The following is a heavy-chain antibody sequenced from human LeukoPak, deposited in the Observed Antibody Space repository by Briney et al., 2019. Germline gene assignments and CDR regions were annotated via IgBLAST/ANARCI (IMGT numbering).Heavy chain of an antibody. Sequence: EASVKVSCKSFGYTVTGYYMHWVRQAPGQGLEWMGRINPNSGGTNYAQKFQGRVTMTRDTSISTAYMELSRLRSDDTAVYYCARYGKEQPAFDYWGQGTLVTVSS. D-gene: IGHD4-17*01. CDR2: INPNSGGT. CDR1: GYTVTGYY. V-gene: IGHV1-2*06. J-gene: IGHJ4*02. CDR3: ARYGKEQPAFDY.